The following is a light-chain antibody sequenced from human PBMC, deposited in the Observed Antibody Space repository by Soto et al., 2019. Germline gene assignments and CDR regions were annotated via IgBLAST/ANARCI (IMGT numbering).Light chain of an antibody. Sequence: EIVLTQSTASLSVSPRERATLSWRASESVSNNYLAWYQQKPGQAPRLVIYGASSRATGIPDRFSGSGSGTDFTLTISRLEPEDFAVYYCQQYGSSGTFGQGTKVDIK. CDR2: GAS. CDR3: QQYGSSGT. CDR1: ESVSNNY. J-gene: IGKJ1*01. V-gene: IGKV3-20*01.